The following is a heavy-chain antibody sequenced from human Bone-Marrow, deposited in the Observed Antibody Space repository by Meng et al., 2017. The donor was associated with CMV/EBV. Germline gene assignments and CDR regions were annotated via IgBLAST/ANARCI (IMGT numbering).Heavy chain of an antibody. CDR3: ARVGRGILTGYYLVNYGMEV. J-gene: IGHJ6*02. D-gene: IGHD3-9*01. CDR1: GFTFSSYE. V-gene: IGHV3-7*01. CDR2: IKQDGSEK. Sequence: GGSLRLCCEASGFTFSSYEMTWVRQAPGKGLEWVANIKQDGSEKYYVDSVKGRFTISRDNAKNSLYLQMNSLRAEDTAVYYCARVGRGILTGYYLVNYGMEVWGQGNTVNVPS.